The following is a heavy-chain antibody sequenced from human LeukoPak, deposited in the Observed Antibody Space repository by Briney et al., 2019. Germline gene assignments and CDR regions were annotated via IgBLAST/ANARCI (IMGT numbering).Heavy chain of an antibody. CDR2: IYSGGST. Sequence: PGGSLRLSCAASGFTVSSNYMSWVRQAPGKGLEWVSVIYSGGSTYYADSVKGRFTISRDNSKNTLYLQMNSLRAEDTAVYYCARALTAAAGYYFDYWGQGTLVTVS. J-gene: IGHJ4*02. D-gene: IGHD6-13*01. CDR1: GFTVSSNY. V-gene: IGHV3-53*01. CDR3: ARALTAAAGYYFDY.